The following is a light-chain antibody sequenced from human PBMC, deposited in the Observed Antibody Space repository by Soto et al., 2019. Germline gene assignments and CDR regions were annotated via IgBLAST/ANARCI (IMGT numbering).Light chain of an antibody. CDR1: SSDVGSYNR. CDR3: NSYTGSSTYV. V-gene: IGLV2-18*02. J-gene: IGLJ1*01. Sequence: QSVLTRPPSVNVAAGEAGGITSTGTSSDVGSYNRVSRYQQPPGAAPKLMVYEVSNRPSGVPDRFSGSKSGNTASLTISGLQAEDEADYYCNSYTGSSTYVFGTGTKVTVL. CDR2: EVS.